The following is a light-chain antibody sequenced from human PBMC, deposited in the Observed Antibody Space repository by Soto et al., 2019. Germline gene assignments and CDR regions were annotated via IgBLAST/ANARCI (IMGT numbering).Light chain of an antibody. CDR1: QTVTGA. CDR3: QQYNDWPPYT. J-gene: IGKJ2*01. CDR2: GAS. V-gene: IGKV3-15*01. Sequence: EIVMTQSPATLSVSPGERATLSCRASQTVTGALAWYQQKPGKAPRLLLYGASTRATGVPDRFSGSGSGTDFTLTIISLQSEDFAVYYCQQYNDWPPYTFGQGTNVEIK.